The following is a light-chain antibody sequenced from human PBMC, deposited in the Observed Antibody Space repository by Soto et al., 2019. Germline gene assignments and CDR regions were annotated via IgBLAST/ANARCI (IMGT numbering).Light chain of an antibody. V-gene: IGLV2-14*01. J-gene: IGLJ1*01. CDR1: SSDVGGYNY. CDR3: SSYKSRSTRV. CDR2: EVS. Sequence: QSVLTQPASVSGSPGQSITISCTGTSSDVGGYNYVSWYQQHPGKAPKLIIYEVSNRPSGVSNRFSGSKSGNTASLAISGLQDEEEADHYCSSYKSRSTRVFGTGTKVTVL.